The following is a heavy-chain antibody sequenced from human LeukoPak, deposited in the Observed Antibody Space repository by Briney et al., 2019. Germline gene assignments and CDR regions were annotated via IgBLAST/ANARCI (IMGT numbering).Heavy chain of an antibody. CDR3: AKVSGGNGY. J-gene: IGHJ4*02. D-gene: IGHD2-15*01. Sequence: PGGSLRLSCAVSGFTFSTYAMSWVRQAPGKGLEWVSAISGSGGSTYHADSVKGRFTISGDNSKNTLYLQMNSLRAEDTAIYYCAKVSGGNGYWGQGTLVTVSS. CDR2: ISGSGGST. CDR1: GFTFSTYA. V-gene: IGHV3-23*01.